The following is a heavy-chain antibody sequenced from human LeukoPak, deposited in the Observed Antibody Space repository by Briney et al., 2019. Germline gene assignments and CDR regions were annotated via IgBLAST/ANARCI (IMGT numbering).Heavy chain of an antibody. CDR1: GFTFNNYA. D-gene: IGHD2-2*01. CDR2: ISGSGGST. V-gene: IGHV3-23*01. CDR3: TRDQRKYCSRTTCFVFDI. Sequence: PGGSLRLSCAASGFTFNNYAMSWVRQAPGKGLEWVSAISGSGGSTYYADSVKGRFAVSRDNSKKTLYLQLNSLRAEDTAVYYCTRDQRKYCSRTTCFVFDIWGQGTVVSVSS. J-gene: IGHJ3*02.